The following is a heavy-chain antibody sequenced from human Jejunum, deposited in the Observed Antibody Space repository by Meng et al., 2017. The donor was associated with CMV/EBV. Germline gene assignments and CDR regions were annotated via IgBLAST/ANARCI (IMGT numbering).Heavy chain of an antibody. Sequence: INWGRQMPGKGLEWRGIIFPGHADTRYSPSFQGQVTISADKSISTAYLQWSGLKASDTAMYYCARHVGTNFFDVLSGHYEDAFDIWGQGTMVTVSS. V-gene: IGHV5-51*01. CDR2: IFPGHADT. CDR3: ARHVGTNFFDVLSGHYEDAFDI. D-gene: IGHD3-3*01. J-gene: IGHJ3*02.